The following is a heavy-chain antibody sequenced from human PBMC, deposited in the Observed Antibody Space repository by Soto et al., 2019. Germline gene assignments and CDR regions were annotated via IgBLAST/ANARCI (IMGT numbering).Heavy chain of an antibody. J-gene: IGHJ5*02. CDR2: INHSGST. CDR3: ARGVGITMVRGAHYNWFDP. V-gene: IGHV4-34*01. Sequence: QVQLQQWGAGLLKPSETLSLTCAVYGGSFSGYYWSWIRQPPGKGLEWIGEINHSGSTNYNPSLKSRVTISVDTSKNQFSLKLSSVTAADTAVYYCARGVGITMVRGAHYNWFDPWGQGTLVTVSS. D-gene: IGHD3-10*01. CDR1: GGSFSGYY.